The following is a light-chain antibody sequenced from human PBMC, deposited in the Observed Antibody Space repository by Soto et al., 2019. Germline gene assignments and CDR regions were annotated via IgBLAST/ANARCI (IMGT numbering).Light chain of an antibody. CDR2: NNN. CDR1: RSNIGNNA. CDR3: AAWDDSLNARGV. Sequence: QSVLTQPPSASGTPGQRVTISCSGSRSNIGNNAVSWYQQLPGTAPQLLIYNNNQRPSGVPDRFSRSKSGTSASLAISGLQSEGEADYYCAAWDDSLNARGVFGGGTKVTVL. V-gene: IGLV1-44*01. J-gene: IGLJ3*02.